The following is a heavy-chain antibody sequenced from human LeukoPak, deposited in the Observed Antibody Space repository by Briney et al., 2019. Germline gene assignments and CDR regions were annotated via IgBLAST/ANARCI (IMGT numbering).Heavy chain of an antibody. Sequence: GASVKVSRRASGYKFTGYYLHWVRQAPGQGLEWMGWINPNIGGTHYAQKFRGRVTMTRDTSINTAYMELSSLTSDDTAVYYCARGLLTATPFFDPWGQGTLVTVSS. V-gene: IGHV1-2*02. CDR3: ARGLLTATPFFDP. CDR2: INPNIGGT. J-gene: IGHJ5*02. CDR1: GYKFTGYY. D-gene: IGHD2-21*01.